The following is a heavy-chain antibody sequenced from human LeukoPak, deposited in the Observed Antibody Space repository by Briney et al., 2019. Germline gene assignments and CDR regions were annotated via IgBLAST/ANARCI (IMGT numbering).Heavy chain of an antibody. CDR3: AKDSATLAATGIKDY. Sequence: PGGSLRLSCVASGFPFDSSAMSWVRQAPGKGLEWVSSISDDGVNRHHADSVKGRFTISRDDSKSALYLQMNSLRAEDTAVYYCAKDSATLAATGIKDYWGQGTLVTV. CDR2: ISDDGVNR. CDR1: GFPFDSSA. V-gene: IGHV3-23*01. D-gene: IGHD6-13*01. J-gene: IGHJ4*02.